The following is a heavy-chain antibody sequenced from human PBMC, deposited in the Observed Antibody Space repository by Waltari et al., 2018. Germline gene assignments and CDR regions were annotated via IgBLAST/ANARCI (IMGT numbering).Heavy chain of an antibody. CDR3: ARPEVGATYNFDS. CDR2: IIPIFGTA. J-gene: IGHJ4*02. CDR1: GGTFSSYA. V-gene: IGHV1-69*05. Sequence: QVQLVQSGAEVKKPGSSVKVACKASGGTFSSYAISWVRQAPGQELEWMGGIIPIFGTANYAQKFQGRVTMTTDESTSTAYMELSSLRSEDTGVYYCARPEVGATYNFDSWGQGTLVTVSS. D-gene: IGHD1-26*01.